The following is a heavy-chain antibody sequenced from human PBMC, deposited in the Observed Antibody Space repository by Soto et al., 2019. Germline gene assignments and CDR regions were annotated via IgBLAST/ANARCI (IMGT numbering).Heavy chain of an antibody. V-gene: IGHV4-38-2*02. J-gene: IGHJ4*02. D-gene: IGHD5-12*01. Sequence: SETLSLTCAVSGYSISTGFNWSWIRQPPGKGLERIGSIYHSGSTYYNLSLKSRVTISSDASKNQISLKLSSVTAADTALYYCARDWGTGFDQLDSWGQGTLV. CDR2: IYHSGST. CDR1: GYSISTGFN. CDR3: ARDWGTGFDQLDS.